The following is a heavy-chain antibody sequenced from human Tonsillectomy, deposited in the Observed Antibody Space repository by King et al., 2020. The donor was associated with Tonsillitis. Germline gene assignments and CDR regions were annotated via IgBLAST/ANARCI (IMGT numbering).Heavy chain of an antibody. CDR1: GFTFDDYA. V-gene: IGHV3-9*01. CDR2: INLNSGTI. J-gene: IGHJ4*02. Sequence: VQLVESGGGSVQPGRSLRLSCEASGFTFDDYAMHWVRHAPGKGLEWVSGINLNSGTIGYGDSVKGRFTISRDNAKNSLYLQMNSLSAEDTALYYCVKDTGRTDYYFDYWGQGTLVTVSS. D-gene: IGHD1-1*01. CDR3: VKDTGRTDYYFDY.